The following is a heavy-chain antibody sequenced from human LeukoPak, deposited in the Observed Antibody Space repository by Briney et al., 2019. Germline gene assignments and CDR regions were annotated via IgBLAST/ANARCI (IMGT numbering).Heavy chain of an antibody. J-gene: IGHJ4*02. V-gene: IGHV1-69*13. CDR2: IIPIFGTA. CDR1: GATFSSYA. CDR3: ARGSALLALSFDY. D-gene: IGHD2-15*01. Sequence: GASVKVSCKASGATFSSYAISWVRQAPGQGLEWMGGIIPIFGTANYAQKFQGRVTITADESTSTAYMELSSLRSEDTAVYYCARGSALLALSFDYWGQGTLVTVSS.